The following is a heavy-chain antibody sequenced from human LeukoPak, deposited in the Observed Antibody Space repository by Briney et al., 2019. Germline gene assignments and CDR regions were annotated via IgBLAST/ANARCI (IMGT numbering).Heavy chain of an antibody. D-gene: IGHD6-13*01. J-gene: IGHJ4*02. V-gene: IGHV3-7*02. CDR3: ASSAAGLVH. CDR1: GFTFSRYW. Sequence: PGGSLRLSCVVSGFTFSRYWMTCVRQAPGKGLEWVANTNQDGSEKYYVDSVKGRFTISRDNAKNSLSLQMNSLRVDDTAVYYCASSAAGLVHWGQGTLVTVSS. CDR2: TNQDGSEK.